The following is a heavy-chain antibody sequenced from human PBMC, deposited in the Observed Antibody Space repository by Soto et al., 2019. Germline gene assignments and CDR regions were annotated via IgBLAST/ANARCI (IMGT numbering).Heavy chain of an antibody. J-gene: IGHJ5*02. CDR3: ARHYPSYYYDSSGLLRWFDP. V-gene: IGHV4-59*08. CDR2: IYYSGST. CDR1: GGSISSYY. Sequence: SETLSLTCTVSGGSISSYYWSWIRQPPGKGLEWIRYIYYSGSTNYNPSLKSRVTISEDTSKNQFSLKLSSVTAADTAVYYCARHYPSYYYDSSGLLRWFDPWGQGTLVTVSS. D-gene: IGHD3-22*01.